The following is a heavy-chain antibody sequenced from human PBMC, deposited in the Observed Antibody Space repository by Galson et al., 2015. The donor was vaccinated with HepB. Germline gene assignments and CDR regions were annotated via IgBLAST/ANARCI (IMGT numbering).Heavy chain of an antibody. CDR2: IYSDGTT. CDR1: GVSIGTYY. V-gene: IGHV4-59*08. CDR3: ASHPDYGDY. Sequence: SETLSLTCTVSGVSIGTYYWSWFRQSPRKRIEWIGYIYSDGTTTYSPSLKSRITISIDTSKRQLSLTVRSVTAADTAVYSCASHPDYGDYWGQGSLVTVSS. J-gene: IGHJ4*01.